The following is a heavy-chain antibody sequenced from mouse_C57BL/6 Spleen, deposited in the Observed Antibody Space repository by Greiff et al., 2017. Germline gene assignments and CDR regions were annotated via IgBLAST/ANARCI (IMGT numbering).Heavy chain of an antibody. CDR2: IWSGGST. Sequence: VKLQQSGPGLVQPSQSLSITCTVSGFSLTSYGVHWVRQSPGKGLEWLGVIWSGGSTDYNAAFISRLSISKDNSKSQVFFKMNSLQADDTAIYYCARNDGYSPPYAMDYWGQGTSVTVSS. CDR1: GFSLTSYG. D-gene: IGHD2-3*01. V-gene: IGHV2-2*01. J-gene: IGHJ4*01. CDR3: ARNDGYSPPYAMDY.